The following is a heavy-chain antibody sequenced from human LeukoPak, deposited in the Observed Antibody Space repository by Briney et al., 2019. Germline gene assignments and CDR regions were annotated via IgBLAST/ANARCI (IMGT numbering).Heavy chain of an antibody. J-gene: IGHJ6*03. CDR1: GDSISTGTYY. Sequence: PSETLSLTCIVSGDSISTGTYYWTWLRQPAGKGLEWIGRIYSSGGTNYNPSLQSRVTISVDTSKNQFSLNLNSVTAADTAVYYCARGYYHNVHYNYYMDVWGKGTTVTISS. D-gene: IGHD3-22*01. V-gene: IGHV4-61*02. CDR3: ARGYYHNVHYNYYMDV. CDR2: IYSSGGT.